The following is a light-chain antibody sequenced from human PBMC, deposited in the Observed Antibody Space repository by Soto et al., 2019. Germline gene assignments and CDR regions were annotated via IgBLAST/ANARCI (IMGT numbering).Light chain of an antibody. Sequence: SYELTQPPSVSVSPGQTARITCSGDALPKQYAYWYQQKPGQAPVLVIYKDSERPSGIPERFSGSSSGTTVTLTISGDQAEDEADYYCQSADSSGTRVFGGGTKLTVL. CDR3: QSADSSGTRV. V-gene: IGLV3-25*02. J-gene: IGLJ3*02. CDR1: ALPKQY. CDR2: KDS.